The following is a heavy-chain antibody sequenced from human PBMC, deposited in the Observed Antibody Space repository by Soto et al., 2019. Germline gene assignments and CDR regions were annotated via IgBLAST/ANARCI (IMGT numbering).Heavy chain of an antibody. CDR3: ARGGSGIAARHRIDY. D-gene: IGHD6-6*01. CDR1: GGSISSYY. V-gene: IGHV4-59*01. CDR2: IYYSGST. Sequence: PSETLSLTCTVSGGSISSYYWSWIRQPPGKGLEWIGYIYYSGSTNYNPSLKSRVTISVDTSKNQFSLKLSSVTAADTAVYYCARGGSGIAARHRIDYWGQGTLVTVSS. J-gene: IGHJ4*02.